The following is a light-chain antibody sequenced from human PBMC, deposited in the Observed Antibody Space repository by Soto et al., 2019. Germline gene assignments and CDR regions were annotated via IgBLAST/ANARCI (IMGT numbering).Light chain of an antibody. Sequence: DIQMTQSPSSLSASVGARVTITCQASQDISNYLNWYQQKPGKAPKLLIYDASNLETGVPSRFSGSGSGTDFTFTISSLQTEDIAPYYCQQYDNLLRGTVGQGTKLEIK. CDR1: QDISNY. CDR2: DAS. J-gene: IGKJ2*02. CDR3: QQYDNLLRGT. V-gene: IGKV1-33*01.